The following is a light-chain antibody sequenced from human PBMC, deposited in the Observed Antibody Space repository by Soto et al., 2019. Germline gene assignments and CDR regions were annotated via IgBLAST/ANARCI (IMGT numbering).Light chain of an antibody. CDR1: SSDVGTYNY. CDR3: SSCTGSSTSVI. CDR2: DVS. Sequence: QSALTQPASVSGSPGQSITISCTGTSSDVGTYNYVSWYQQHPGKAPKVMIYDVSNRPSGVSNRFSGSKSGNTASLTISGLQAEDDADYYCSSCTGSSTSVIFGGGTKLTVL. V-gene: IGLV2-14*03. J-gene: IGLJ2*01.